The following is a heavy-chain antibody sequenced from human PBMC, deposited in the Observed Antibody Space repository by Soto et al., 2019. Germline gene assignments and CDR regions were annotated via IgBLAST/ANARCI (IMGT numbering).Heavy chain of an antibody. CDR3: AREPGRLGQYWYFDL. D-gene: IGHD2-2*01. CDR1: GYKFTNYY. Sequence: QVVLVQSGAELKQPGDSVKVSCKSSGYKFTNYYIHWVRQAPGQGPEWVGWVNPKRGDAIYAQKFQGWGTMTRDMATTTVYLEVNRLKPDDTAVYFCAREPGRLGQYWYFDLWGRGTLVTVSS. V-gene: IGHV1-2*04. J-gene: IGHJ2*01. CDR2: VNPKRGDA.